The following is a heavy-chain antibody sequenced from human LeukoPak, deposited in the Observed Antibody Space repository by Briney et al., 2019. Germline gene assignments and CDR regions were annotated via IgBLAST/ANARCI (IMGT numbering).Heavy chain of an antibody. CDR2: IKQDGTEQ. Sequence: GGSLRLSCAASGFTFKSYWMNWVRQAPGKGLEWVATIKQDGTEQDYMDSVKGRFTVSRDNAKSSVYLQMNSLRAEDTAVYYCARGANWNDVAAFDIWGQGTMVTVSS. D-gene: IGHD1-1*01. CDR1: GFTFKSYW. J-gene: IGHJ3*02. V-gene: IGHV3-7*01. CDR3: ARGANWNDVAAFDI.